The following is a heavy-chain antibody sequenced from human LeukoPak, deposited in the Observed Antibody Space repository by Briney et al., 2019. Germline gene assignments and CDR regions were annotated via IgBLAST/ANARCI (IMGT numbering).Heavy chain of an antibody. D-gene: IGHD3-16*01. CDR3: ARGGGLDV. V-gene: IGHV3-7*03. CDR1: GFTFSSYW. Sequence: GGSLRLSCAASGFTFSSYWMNWARQAPGKGLEWVASINHNGNVNYYVDSVKGRFTISRDNAKNSLYLQMGNLRAEDTAVYFCARGGGLDVWCQGATVTVSS. CDR2: INHNGNVN. J-gene: IGHJ6*02.